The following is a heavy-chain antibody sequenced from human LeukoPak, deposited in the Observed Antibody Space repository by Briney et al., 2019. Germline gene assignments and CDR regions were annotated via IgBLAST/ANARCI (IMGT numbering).Heavy chain of an antibody. J-gene: IGHJ4*02. Sequence: ASVKVSCKASGYTFTSYGINWVRQATGQGLEWMGWINAYNGNTNYAQKLQGRVTMTTDTSTSTAYMELRSLRSGDTAVYYCARGNYYDSSGYGYWGQGTLVTVSS. V-gene: IGHV1-18*01. D-gene: IGHD3-22*01. CDR2: INAYNGNT. CDR1: GYTFTSYG. CDR3: ARGNYYDSSGYGY.